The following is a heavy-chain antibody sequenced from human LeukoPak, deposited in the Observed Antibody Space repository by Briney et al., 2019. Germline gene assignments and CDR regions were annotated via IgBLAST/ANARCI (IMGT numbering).Heavy chain of an antibody. CDR2: IYYSGST. CDR1: GGSISSSSYY. V-gene: IGHV4-39*02. D-gene: IGHD3-10*01. Sequence: SETLSLTCTVSGGSISSSSYYWGWIRQPPGKGLEWIGSIYYSGSTYYNPSLKSRVTISVDTSKNQFSLKLSSVTAADTAVYYCARDWGSGPLDYWGQGTLVTVSS. J-gene: IGHJ4*02. CDR3: ARDWGSGPLDY.